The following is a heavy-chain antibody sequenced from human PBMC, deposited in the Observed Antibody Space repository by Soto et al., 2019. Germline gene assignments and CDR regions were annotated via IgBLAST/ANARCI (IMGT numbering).Heavy chain of an antibody. V-gene: IGHV3-30*18. CDR2: ISYDGSNK. J-gene: IGHJ4*02. Sequence: GGSLRLSCAASGFTFSSYGMHWVRQAPGKGLEWVAVISYDGSNKYYADSVKGRFTISRDNSKNTLYLQMNSLRAEDTAVYYCAKGHVDTAFFVSSYFDYWGQGTLVTVSS. CDR1: GFTFSSYG. CDR3: AKGHVDTAFFVSSYFDY. D-gene: IGHD5-18*01.